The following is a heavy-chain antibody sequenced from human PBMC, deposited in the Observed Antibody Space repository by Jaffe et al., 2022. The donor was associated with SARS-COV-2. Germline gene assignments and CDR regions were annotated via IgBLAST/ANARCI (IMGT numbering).Heavy chain of an antibody. J-gene: IGHJ4*02. V-gene: IGHV3-9*01. Sequence: EVQLVESGGGLVQPGRSLRLSCAASGFTFDDYAMHWVRQAPGKGLEWVSGISWNSGSIGYADSVKGRFTISRDNAKNSLYLQMNSLRAEDTAFYYCAKDYRSYYGSGTYFGYWGQGTLLTVSS. D-gene: IGHD3-10*01. CDR2: ISWNSGSI. CDR1: GFTFDDYA. CDR3: AKDYRSYYGSGTYFGY.